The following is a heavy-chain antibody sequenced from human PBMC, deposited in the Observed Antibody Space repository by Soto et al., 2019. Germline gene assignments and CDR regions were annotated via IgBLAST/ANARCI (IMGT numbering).Heavy chain of an antibody. Sequence: QAGGSLRLSCAASGCTFGGSAMHWVRQASGKGLEWVGHIRSKTNSYATAYAESVKGRFTISRDDSMNTAYLQMNSLKTEDTAVYFCTRQTDAVQWLVVPTDYNFDYWGQGTLVTVSS. D-gene: IGHD6-19*01. J-gene: IGHJ4*02. CDR1: GCTFGGSA. V-gene: IGHV3-73*01. CDR2: IRSKTNSYAT. CDR3: TRQTDAVQWLVVPTDYNFDY.